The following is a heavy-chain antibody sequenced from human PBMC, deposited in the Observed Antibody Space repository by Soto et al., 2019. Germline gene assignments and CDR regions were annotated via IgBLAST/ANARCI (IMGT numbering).Heavy chain of an antibody. CDR3: ARRPTATAS. Sequence: EAQMLESGGGSVQPGGSLRLSCAASGFTFSTYAVAWVRQSPGKGLEWVSSISASGGGTWYADSVKGRFTISRDNSKNTLYLQMNCLRAEDTAVYYCARRPTATASWGQGTLVTVSS. D-gene: IGHD1-1*01. J-gene: IGHJ5*02. CDR1: GFTFSTYA. V-gene: IGHV3-23*01. CDR2: ISASGGGT.